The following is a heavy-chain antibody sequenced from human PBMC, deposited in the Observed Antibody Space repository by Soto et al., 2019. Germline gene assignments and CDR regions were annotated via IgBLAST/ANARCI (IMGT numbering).Heavy chain of an antibody. V-gene: IGHV3-23*01. CDR1: GFTFSSYA. D-gene: IGHD6-19*01. CDR2: ISGSGANS. J-gene: IGHJ4*02. Sequence: EVQLLESAGGLVQPGGSLSLSCAASGFTFSSYAMRWFRQAPGKGLEWVSAISGSGANSYYADSVKGRFTISRAKSKNTLFLQLNRLRAEDTAVYYCAKCAGSGWYPDYWGQGTLVTVSS. CDR3: AKCAGSGWYPDY.